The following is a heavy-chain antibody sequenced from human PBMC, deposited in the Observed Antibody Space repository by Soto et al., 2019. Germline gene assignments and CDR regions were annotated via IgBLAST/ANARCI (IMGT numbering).Heavy chain of an antibody. CDR1: GFTFSDYY. D-gene: IGHD3-10*01. CDR2: ISSSGSTI. V-gene: IGHV3-11*01. Sequence: GGSLRLSCAASGFTFSDYYMSWIRQAPGKGLEWVSYISSSGSTIYYADSVKGRFTISRDNAKNSLYLQMNSLRAEDTAVYYCASPLSFSGSWFAAFDIWGQGTMVTVSS. J-gene: IGHJ3*02. CDR3: ASPLSFSGSWFAAFDI.